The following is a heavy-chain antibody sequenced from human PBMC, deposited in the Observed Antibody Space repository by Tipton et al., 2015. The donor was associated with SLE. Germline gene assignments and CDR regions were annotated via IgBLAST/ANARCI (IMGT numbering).Heavy chain of an antibody. CDR1: GFTFSSYA. J-gene: IGHJ4*02. D-gene: IGHD2-15*01. CDR3: AKPPCSGGSCYFDY. CDR2: ISGSGGST. V-gene: IGHV3-23*01. Sequence: SLRLSCAAPGFTFSSYAMSWVRQAPGKGLEWVSAISGSGGSTYYADSVKGRFTISRDNSKNTLYLQMNSLRAEDTAVYYCAKPPCSGGSCYFDYWGQGTLVTVSS.